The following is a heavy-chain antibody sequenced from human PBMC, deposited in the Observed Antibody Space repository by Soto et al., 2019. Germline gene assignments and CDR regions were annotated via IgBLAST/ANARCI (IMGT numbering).Heavy chain of an antibody. J-gene: IGHJ4*02. CDR1: GFSVSDIY. D-gene: IGHD6-25*01. Sequence: GSLRLSCAGSGFSVSDIYMSWVRQAPGKGLEWVSLIYSDASTYYADSVKGRFTISRDNSKNTLFLQMNSLRAEDTAVYYCTRVDTLTAGVHYWGLGTLVTVSS. CDR2: IYSDAST. CDR3: TRVDTLTAGVHY. V-gene: IGHV3-66*01.